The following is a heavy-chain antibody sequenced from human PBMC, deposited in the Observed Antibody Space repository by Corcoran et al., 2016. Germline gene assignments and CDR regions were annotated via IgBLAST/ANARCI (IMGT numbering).Heavy chain of an antibody. D-gene: IGHD3-10*01. J-gene: IGHJ3*02. CDR2: IKQDGSEK. Sequence: EVQLVESGGGLVQPGGSLRLSCAASGFACSSYWMSWVRQAPGKGLEWVANIKQDGSEKYYVDSVRGRFTISRDNAKNSLYLQMNSLRAEDTAVYYCARTGGSYFSFLRVDAFDIWGQGTMVTVSS. V-gene: IGHV3-7*01. CDR1: GFACSSYW. CDR3: ARTGGSYFSFLRVDAFDI.